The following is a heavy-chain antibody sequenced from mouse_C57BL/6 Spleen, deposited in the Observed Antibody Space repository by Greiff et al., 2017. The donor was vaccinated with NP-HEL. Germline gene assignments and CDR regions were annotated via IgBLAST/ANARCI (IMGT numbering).Heavy chain of an antibody. Sequence: QVQLKQPGAELVKPGASVKMSCKASGYTFTSYWITWVKQRPGQGLEWIGDIYPGSGSTNYNEKFKSKATLTVDTSSSTAYMRLSSLTSEDSAVYYCAREGAYFDYWGQGTTLTVSS. CDR2: IYPGSGST. V-gene: IGHV1-55*01. J-gene: IGHJ2*01. CDR1: GYTFTSYW. CDR3: AREGAYFDY.